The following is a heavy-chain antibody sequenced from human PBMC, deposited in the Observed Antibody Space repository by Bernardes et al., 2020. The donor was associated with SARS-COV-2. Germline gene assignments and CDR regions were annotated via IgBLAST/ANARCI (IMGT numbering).Heavy chain of an antibody. Sequence: SLRLSCAASGFTFSSYGMHWVRQAPGKGLEWVAVISYDGSNKYYADSVKGRFTISRDNSKNTLYLQMNSLRAEDTAVYYCAKGYSGYDYFDYWGQGTLVTVSS. CDR3: AKGYSGYDYFDY. D-gene: IGHD5-12*01. CDR1: GFTFSSYG. CDR2: ISYDGSNK. J-gene: IGHJ4*02. V-gene: IGHV3-30*18.